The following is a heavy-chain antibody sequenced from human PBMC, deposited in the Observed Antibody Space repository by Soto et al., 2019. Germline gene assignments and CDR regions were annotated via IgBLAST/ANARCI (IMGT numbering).Heavy chain of an antibody. D-gene: IGHD6-25*01. V-gene: IGHV1-69*01. CDR2: IIPVIGSP. J-gene: IGHJ4*02. CDR3: ARDNGESGYYNDGRD. Sequence: QVQLVQSGAEVKKPGSSVKVSCKASGDTFSSYAFIWLRQAPGQGVEWMGGIIPVIGSPNYAPKFQGRVTLTADESTSTDYMEVSSLRSEDTAVYYCARDNGESGYYNDGRDWGQGTLGSVSS. CDR1: GDTFSSYA.